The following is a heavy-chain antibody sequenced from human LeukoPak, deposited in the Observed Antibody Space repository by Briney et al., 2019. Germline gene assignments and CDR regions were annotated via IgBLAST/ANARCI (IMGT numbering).Heavy chain of an antibody. J-gene: IGHJ5*02. V-gene: IGHV4-39*01. Sequence: SETLSLTCTVSGGSIRRSDYYWGWIRQPPGKGLEWIGTIYYSATSYYSGTSYFNPSLKSRVTISVDTPKNQFSLKLRPVNTVSAAVYYCARREGSTWEYNWFDPWGQGTLVTVSS. CDR1: GGSIRRSDYY. CDR2: IYYSATSYYSGTS. D-gene: IGHD6-13*01. CDR3: ARREGSTWEYNWFDP.